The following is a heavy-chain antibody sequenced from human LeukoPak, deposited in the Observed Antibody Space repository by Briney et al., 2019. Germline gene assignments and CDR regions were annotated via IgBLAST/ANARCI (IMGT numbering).Heavy chain of an antibody. CDR3: ARSTSPNYYDSSGYRYYFDY. CDR2: IYYSGNT. Sequence: PSETLSLTCTVSGDSISSSRFYWGWIRQPPGKGLEWIGSIYYSGNTYHNPSLKSRVTISLDTSKNQFSLKLNSVTAADTAVYYCARSTSPNYYDSSGYRYYFDYWGQGTLVTVSS. D-gene: IGHD3-22*01. CDR1: GDSISSSRFY. J-gene: IGHJ4*02. V-gene: IGHV4-39*07.